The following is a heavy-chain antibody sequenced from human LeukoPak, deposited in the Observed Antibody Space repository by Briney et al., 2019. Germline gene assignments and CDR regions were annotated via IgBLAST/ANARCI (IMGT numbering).Heavy chain of an antibody. D-gene: IGHD1-26*01. V-gene: IGHV5-51*01. J-gene: IGHJ4*02. CDR2: IYPRDSDT. Sequence: GESLKISCKGSGYKFTNYWIAWVRQMPGQGLEWLGIIYPRDSDTRYSPSFQGQVSISVDTSIDTAYLQWSSVKASDTAMYYCARGIVGATYDYWGQGTLVTVSS. CDR3: ARGIVGATYDY. CDR1: GYKFTNYW.